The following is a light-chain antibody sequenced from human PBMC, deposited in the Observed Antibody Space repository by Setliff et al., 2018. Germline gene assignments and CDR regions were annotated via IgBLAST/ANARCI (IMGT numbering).Light chain of an antibody. CDR2: EVS. J-gene: IGLJ1*01. V-gene: IGLV2-8*01. CDR1: SSDFGSYKY. Sequence: QSALTQPPSASGSPGQSVTISCTGASSDFGSYKYVSWYQQHPGKAPKLMIYEVSKRPSGVPDRFSGSKSGNTASLTVSGLQAEDEADYYCSSYEGSNNYVFGTGTQLTVL. CDR3: SSYEGSNNYV.